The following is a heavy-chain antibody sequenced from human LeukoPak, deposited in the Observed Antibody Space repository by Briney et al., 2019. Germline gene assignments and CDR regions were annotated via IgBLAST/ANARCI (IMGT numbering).Heavy chain of an antibody. Sequence: PGGSLRLSCAVSGLTCSNYSMNWVRQAPGKGLEWVSSISGSSSYIYYADSVKGRFTISRDNAKNSLYLQMNSLGAEDTAVYYCAKVASGSYYNWPFDYWGQGTLVTVSS. V-gene: IGHV3-21*04. CDR1: GLTCSNYS. D-gene: IGHD1-26*01. CDR2: ISGSSSYI. J-gene: IGHJ4*02. CDR3: AKVASGSYYNWPFDY.